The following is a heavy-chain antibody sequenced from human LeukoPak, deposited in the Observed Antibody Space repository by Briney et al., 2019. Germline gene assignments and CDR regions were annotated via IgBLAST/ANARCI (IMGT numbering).Heavy chain of an antibody. J-gene: IGHJ6*02. CDR2: IYYSGST. CDR3: ARHQGYYYYYGMDV. Sequence: SQTLSLTCTVSGGSISSGGYSWSWIRQPPGKGLEWIGYIYYSGSTNYNPSLKSRVTISVDTSKNQFSLKLSSVTAADTAVYYCARHQGYYYYYGMDVWGQGTTVTVSS. CDR1: GGSISSGGYS. V-gene: IGHV4-61*08.